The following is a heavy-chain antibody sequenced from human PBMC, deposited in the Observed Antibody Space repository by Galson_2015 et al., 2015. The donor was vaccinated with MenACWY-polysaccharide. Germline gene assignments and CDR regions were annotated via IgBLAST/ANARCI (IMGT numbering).Heavy chain of an antibody. CDR3: AREAGRYYYGSGKFRPGYFDY. D-gene: IGHD3-10*01. V-gene: IGHV3-21*01. CDR1: GFTFSSYS. J-gene: IGHJ4*02. Sequence: SLRLSCAASGFTFSSYSMNWVRQAPGKGLEWVSSISSSSSYIYYADSVKGRFTISRDNAKNSLYLQMNGLRAEDTAVYYCAREAGRYYYGSGKFRPGYFDYWGQGTLVTVSS. CDR2: ISSSSSYI.